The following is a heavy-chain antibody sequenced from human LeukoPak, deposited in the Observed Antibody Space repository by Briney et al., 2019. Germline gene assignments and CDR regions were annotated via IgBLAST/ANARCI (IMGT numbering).Heavy chain of an antibody. CDR1: GGSISSGGYY. J-gene: IGHJ3*01. CDR3: ARGLHYYDSSGYYYPDAFDV. Sequence: LSLTCTVSGGSISSGGYYWSWIRQHPGKGLEWVSYISSSGSTIYYADSVKGRFTISRDNAKNSLYLQMNSLRAEDTAVYYCARGLHYYDSSGYYYPDAFDVWGQGTMVTVSS. CDR2: ISSSGSTI. V-gene: IGHV3-11*04. D-gene: IGHD3-22*01.